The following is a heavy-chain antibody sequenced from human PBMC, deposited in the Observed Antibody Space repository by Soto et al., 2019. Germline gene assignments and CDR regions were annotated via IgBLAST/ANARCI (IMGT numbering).Heavy chain of an antibody. D-gene: IGHD1-26*01. Sequence: QVQLVESGGGVVQPGRSLRLSCAASGNIFSGYGMHWVRQAPGKGPEWVAVIWYDGSNKYYADSVKGRFTISRDNSKNTLYLQMNSLRAEDTAVYYCARDGVVATAFFGFLDYWGQGTLVTVSS. CDR1: GNIFSGYG. V-gene: IGHV3-33*01. J-gene: IGHJ4*02. CDR2: IWYDGSNK. CDR3: ARDGVVATAFFGFLDY.